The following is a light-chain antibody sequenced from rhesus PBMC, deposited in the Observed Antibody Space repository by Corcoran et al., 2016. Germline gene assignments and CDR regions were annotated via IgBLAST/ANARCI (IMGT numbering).Light chain of an antibody. CDR2: SAY. J-gene: IGKJ4*01. CDR3: PQYIDLLPA. V-gene: IGKV3-40*03. CDR1: ESLDSF. Sequence: EIVMTQSPATLSLSPGETATLSCRASESLDSFLAWYPQKPGQAPTLLVHSAYFRATGIPDRFSGSGVRTAFTLTISSLGPEYVGVYHCPQYIDLLPAFGGGTKVEL.